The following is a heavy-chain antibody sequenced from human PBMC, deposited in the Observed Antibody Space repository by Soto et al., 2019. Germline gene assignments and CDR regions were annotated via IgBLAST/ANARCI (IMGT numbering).Heavy chain of an antibody. V-gene: IGHV3-23*01. J-gene: IGHJ3*02. CDR3: AKTSDTGVEVAATQHWAFDI. CDR1: GFTFSSYA. Sequence: EVQLLESGGGLVQPGGSLRLSCAASGFTFSSYAMSWVRQAPGKGLEWVSAISGSGGSTYYADSVKGRFTISRDNSKNTLNLQMNSRRAEDTAVYYCAKTSDTGVEVAATQHWAFDIWGQGTMVTVSS. D-gene: IGHD2-15*01. CDR2: ISGSGGST.